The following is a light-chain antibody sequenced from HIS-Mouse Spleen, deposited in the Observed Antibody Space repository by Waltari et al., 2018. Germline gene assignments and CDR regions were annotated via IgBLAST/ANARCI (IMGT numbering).Light chain of an antibody. Sequence: SYELTQPPSVSVSPGQPARITCSGDALPTKYSYWYQQKSGQAPVLVIYEDSKRPPGIPERFSGSSSGTMATLTISGAQVEDEADYYCYSTDSSGNHRVFGGGTKLTVL. CDR3: YSTDSSGNHRV. J-gene: IGLJ2*01. V-gene: IGLV3-10*01. CDR1: ALPTKY. CDR2: EDS.